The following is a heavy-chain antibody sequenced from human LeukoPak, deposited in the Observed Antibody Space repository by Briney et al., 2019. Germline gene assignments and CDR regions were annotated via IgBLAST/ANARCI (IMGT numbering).Heavy chain of an antibody. D-gene: IGHD6-6*01. V-gene: IGHV3-53*01. CDR3: ARESSSYYFDY. J-gene: IGHJ4*02. Sequence: GGSLRLSCAASGFTVSSNYMNWVRQAPGKGLEWVSVIYSGGSTYYADSVKGRFTISRDSSKNTLYLQMNTLRAEDTAVYYCARESSSYYFDYWGQGTLVTVSS. CDR1: GFTVSSNY. CDR2: IYSGGST.